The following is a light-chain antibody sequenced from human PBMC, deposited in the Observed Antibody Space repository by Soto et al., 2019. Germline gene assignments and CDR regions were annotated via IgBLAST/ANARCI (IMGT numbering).Light chain of an antibody. J-gene: IGKJ4*01. CDR3: QQYYSYPS. CDR1: QGISSY. V-gene: IGKV1-8*01. Sequence: QMTQSPSSLSASVGDRVTITCRASQGISSYLAWYQQKPGKAPKILIYAASTLQSGVPSRFSGSGSGTDFTLTISCLQSEDVATYYCQQYYSYPSFGGGTKVDIK. CDR2: AAS.